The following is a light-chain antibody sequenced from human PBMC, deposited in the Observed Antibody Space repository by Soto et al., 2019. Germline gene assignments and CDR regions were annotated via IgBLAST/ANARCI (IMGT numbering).Light chain of an antibody. V-gene: IGKV3-20*01. Sequence: ENVLTQSPGTLSLSPGERSTLSCRASQSVTNRFFAWYQQKPGQAPRLLIYGVSGRATGIPDRFSGSGSGTDFTLTISRLEPEDFVVYYCQQYSSLPHTVGQGTKLEVK. CDR1: QSVTNRF. J-gene: IGKJ2*01. CDR3: QQYSSLPHT. CDR2: GVS.